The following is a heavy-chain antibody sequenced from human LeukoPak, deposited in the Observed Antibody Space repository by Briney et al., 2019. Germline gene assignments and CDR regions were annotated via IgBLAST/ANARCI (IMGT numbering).Heavy chain of an antibody. J-gene: IGHJ4*02. CDR3: ARENGAAGLTFDY. CDR1: GFTFSSYS. V-gene: IGHV3-48*01. Sequence: GGSLRLSCAASGFTFSSYSMNWVRQAPGKGLEWVSYISSSSSTIYYADSVKGRLTISRDNAKNSLYLQMNSLRAEDTAVYYCARENGAAGLTFDYWGQGTLVTVSS. CDR2: ISSSSSTI. D-gene: IGHD6-13*01.